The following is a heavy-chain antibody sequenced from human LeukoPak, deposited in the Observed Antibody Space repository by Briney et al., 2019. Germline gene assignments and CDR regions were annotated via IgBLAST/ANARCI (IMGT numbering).Heavy chain of an antibody. D-gene: IGHD3-10*01. Sequence: GGSLRLSCAASGFTFSSYAMSWVRQAPGKGLEWVSAISGSGGSTYYADSVKGRFTISRDNSKNTLYLQMNSLRAEDTAVYYCAKDRKALVWFGEPFDYWGQGTLVTVSS. CDR3: AKDRKALVWFGEPFDY. CDR2: ISGSGGST. J-gene: IGHJ4*02. V-gene: IGHV3-23*01. CDR1: GFTFSSYA.